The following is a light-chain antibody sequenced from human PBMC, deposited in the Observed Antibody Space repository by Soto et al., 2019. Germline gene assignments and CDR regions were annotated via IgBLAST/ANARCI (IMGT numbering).Light chain of an antibody. CDR2: DAS. CDR3: QQSDSTPYT. J-gene: IGKJ2*01. V-gene: IGKV1-39*01. Sequence: DIQMTQSPSSLYASVGDRVTITCRASQTISTYLNWYQQKPGKAPRLLIYDASSLISGVPSRFSGSGSGTDFTLTIASLQPEDFSTYYCQQSDSTPYTFGQGTKVEI. CDR1: QTISTY.